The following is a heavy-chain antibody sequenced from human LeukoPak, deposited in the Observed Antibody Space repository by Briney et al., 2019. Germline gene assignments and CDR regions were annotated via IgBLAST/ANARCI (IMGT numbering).Heavy chain of an antibody. J-gene: IGHJ4*02. CDR1: GFTFSSYW. V-gene: IGHV3-7*04. CDR2: IKDDGSEK. CDR3: ARARIDY. Sequence: GGSLRLSCVGSGFTFSSYWMTWVRQAPGKGLEWVANIKDDGSEKYSVASVKGRFTISRDNAKNSLYLQMSSLRAEDTAVYYCARARIDYWGQGTLATVSS. D-gene: IGHD1-14*01.